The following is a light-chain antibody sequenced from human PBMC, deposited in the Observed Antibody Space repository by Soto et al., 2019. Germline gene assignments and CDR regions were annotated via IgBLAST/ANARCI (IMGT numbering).Light chain of an antibody. V-gene: IGKV3-11*01. CDR1: QTVIRC. CDR2: DAS. J-gene: IGKJ4*01. CDR3: QQCGSWPLT. Sequence: EIVLTQSPATLSLSPGERATLSCRASQTVIRCLAWYQQKPGQAPRLLVNDASNRATGVPARFSGSGSGTDFTLTISTLEPEDFAVYYCQQCGSWPLTFGGGTKVEIK.